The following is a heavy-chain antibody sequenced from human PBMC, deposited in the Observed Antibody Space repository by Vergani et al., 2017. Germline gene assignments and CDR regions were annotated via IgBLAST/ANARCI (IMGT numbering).Heavy chain of an antibody. Sequence: QVQLQESGPGLVKPSETLSLTCTVSGGSISSYYWSWIRQPPGKGLEWIGYIYYSGSTNYNPSLKSRVTISVDTSKNQFSLKLSSVTAADTAVYYCARESPYGDAGMYVWSQGTTVTVSS. J-gene: IGHJ6*02. V-gene: IGHV4-59*01. CDR1: GGSISSYY. D-gene: IGHD4-17*01. CDR3: ARESPYGDAGMYV. CDR2: IYYSGST.